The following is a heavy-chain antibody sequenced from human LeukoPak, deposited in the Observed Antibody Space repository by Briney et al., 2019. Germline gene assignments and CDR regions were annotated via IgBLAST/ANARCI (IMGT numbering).Heavy chain of an antibody. Sequence: ASVKVSCKASGYTFTGYYIHWVRQAPGQGLEWMGWINPNSGGTNCPQRFQGRVTMTRDTSISTAYMELSRLKSDDTAVYYCARSPPAYSSSWYDFWGQGTLVTVSS. D-gene: IGHD6-13*01. CDR3: ARSPPAYSSSWYDF. CDR1: GYTFTGYY. V-gene: IGHV1-2*02. J-gene: IGHJ5*01. CDR2: INPNSGGT.